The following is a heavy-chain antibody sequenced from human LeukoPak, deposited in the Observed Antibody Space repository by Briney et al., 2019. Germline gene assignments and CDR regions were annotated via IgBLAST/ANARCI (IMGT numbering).Heavy chain of an antibody. CDR3: ARTEGTVAYDS. CDR1: GFTFSNYW. D-gene: IGHD4-23*01. CDR2: INSDGSGT. Sequence: GGSLRLSCAASGFTFSNYWMHRVRQAPRKGLVWVSRINSDGSGTTYADSVRGRFTISRDNAKNRLYLQVNSLRAEDTAVYYCARTEGTVAYDSWGQGTLVTVSS. J-gene: IGHJ5*01. V-gene: IGHV3-74*01.